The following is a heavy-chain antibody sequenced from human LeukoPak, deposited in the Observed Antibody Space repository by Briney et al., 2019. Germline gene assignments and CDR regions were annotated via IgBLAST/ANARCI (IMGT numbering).Heavy chain of an antibody. CDR3: ARGTTPPGYYYYYMDV. Sequence: PSETLSLTCTVSGGSISSGSYYWSWIRQPAGKGLEWIGRIYTSGSTNYNPSLKSRVTISVDTSKNQFSLKLSSVTAADTAVYYCARGTTPPGYYYYYMDVWGKGTTVTVSS. V-gene: IGHV4-61*02. CDR2: IYTSGST. CDR1: GGSISSGSYY. D-gene: IGHD1-14*01. J-gene: IGHJ6*03.